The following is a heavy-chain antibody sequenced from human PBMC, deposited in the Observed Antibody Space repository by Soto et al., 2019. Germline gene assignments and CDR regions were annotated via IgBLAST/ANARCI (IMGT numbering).Heavy chain of an antibody. CDR1: GYTFTSYG. CDR3: ARGGYFDSSNYLAY. D-gene: IGHD3-22*01. CDR2: IIPGNGNT. V-gene: IGHV1-3*03. Sequence: ASVKVSCKASGYTFTSYGINWVRRAPGRELEWMGWIIPGNGNTKYSQQFQGRVIIDRDISASTAYMELSSLRSEDKAVYYCARGGYFDSSNYLAYWGLGTLVTVSS. J-gene: IGHJ4*02.